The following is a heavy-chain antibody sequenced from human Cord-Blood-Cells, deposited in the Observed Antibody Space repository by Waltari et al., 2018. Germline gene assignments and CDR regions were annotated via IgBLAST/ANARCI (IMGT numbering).Heavy chain of an antibody. CDR1: GYTFTGYY. CDR3: AREVVLIAAFDY. D-gene: IGHD6-6*01. J-gene: IGHJ4*02. V-gene: IGHV1-2*06. Sequence: QVQLVQSGAEVKKPGASVKVSCKASGYTFTGYYMHWVRQAPGQGLEWMGRINPNSGGTNYVQKFQGRVTMTRDTSISTAYMELSRLRSDDTAVYYCAREVVLIAAFDYWGQGTLVTVSS. CDR2: INPNSGGT.